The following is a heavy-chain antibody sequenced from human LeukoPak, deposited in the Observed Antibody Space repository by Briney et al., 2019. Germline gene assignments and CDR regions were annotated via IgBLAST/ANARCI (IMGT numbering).Heavy chain of an antibody. D-gene: IGHD2-21*02. CDR1: GFTLSSYA. CDR2: ISSSGGST. Sequence: PGGSLRLSCAASGFTLSSYALSWVRQAPGKGLEWVSSISSSGGSTFYADSVKGRFTISRDNSKNTLYLQMNSLRADDTAVYYCARGRGYCGGDCYSNWFDPWGQGTLVTVSS. J-gene: IGHJ5*02. V-gene: IGHV3-23*01. CDR3: ARGRGYCGGDCYSNWFDP.